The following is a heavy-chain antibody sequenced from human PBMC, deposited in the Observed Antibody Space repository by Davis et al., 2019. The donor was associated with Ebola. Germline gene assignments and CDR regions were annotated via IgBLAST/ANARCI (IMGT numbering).Heavy chain of an antibody. D-gene: IGHD6-13*01. CDR2: FNPNSGGT. Sequence: AASVKVSCKASGYTFTGYYMHWVRQAPGQGLEWMGRFNPNSGGTNYAQKFQGRVTMTRDTSISTAYMELSRLRSDDTAVYYCARATYSSSWYSWGQGTLVTVSS. CDR1: GYTFTGYY. J-gene: IGHJ4*02. V-gene: IGHV1-2*06. CDR3: ARATYSSSWYS.